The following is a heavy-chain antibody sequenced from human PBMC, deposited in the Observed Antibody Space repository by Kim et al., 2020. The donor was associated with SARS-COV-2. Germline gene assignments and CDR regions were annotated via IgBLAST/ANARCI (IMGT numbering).Heavy chain of an antibody. V-gene: IGHV3-49*04. D-gene: IGHD6-6*01. CDR3: TRDSSSYTKRWDV. Sequence: GGSLRLSCTASGFTFGDYAMNWVRQAPGKGLEWVGFIRSEAFGGTTEYAASVKGRFTISRDDSKSIADLQMNSLKTEDTAVYYCTRDSSSYTKRWDVWGQGTTVTVSS. CDR2: IRSEAFGGTT. CDR1: GFTFGDYA. J-gene: IGHJ6*02.